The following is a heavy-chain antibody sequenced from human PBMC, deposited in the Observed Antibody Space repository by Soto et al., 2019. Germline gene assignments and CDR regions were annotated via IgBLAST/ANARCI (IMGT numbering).Heavy chain of an antibody. D-gene: IGHD3-3*01. J-gene: IGHJ6*03. CDR1: GGSFSGYY. CDR3: ARAHSHDYDFRSGTKNYYYYYYMDV. CDR2: INHSGST. V-gene: IGHV4-34*01. Sequence: SETLSLTCAVYGGSFSGYYWSWIRQPPGKGLEWIGEINHSGSTNYNPSLKSRVTISVDTSKHQFSLKLSSVTAADTAVYYCARAHSHDYDFRSGTKNYYYYYYMDVWGKGTTVTVSS.